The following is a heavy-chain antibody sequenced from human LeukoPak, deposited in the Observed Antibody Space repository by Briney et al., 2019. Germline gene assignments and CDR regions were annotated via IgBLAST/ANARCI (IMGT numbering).Heavy chain of an antibody. V-gene: IGHV4-61*01. CDR3: ARAVSSGWYPYYFDY. CDR2: IYYSGST. D-gene: IGHD6-19*01. Sequence: SETLSLTCTVSGGSVSSGSYYWSWIRQPPGKGLEWIGYIYYSGSTNYNPSLKSRVTISVDTSKNQFSLKLSSVTAADTAVYYRARAVSSGWYPYYFDYWGQGTLVTVSS. J-gene: IGHJ4*02. CDR1: GGSVSSGSYY.